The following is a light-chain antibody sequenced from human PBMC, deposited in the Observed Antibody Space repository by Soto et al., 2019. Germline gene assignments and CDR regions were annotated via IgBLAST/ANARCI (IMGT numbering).Light chain of an antibody. V-gene: IGKV1-17*01. CDR3: LQHYSFPQT. CDR1: QGIRTD. J-gene: IGKJ1*01. CDR2: AAS. Sequence: DIQMTQSPSSLSASVGDGVTITCRASQGIRTDLVWYQQKPGKAPKRLIYAASSLQSGVPSRFSGSVSGTEFTLTISSLQPEDFATYYSLQHYSFPQTFGQGTKGDIK.